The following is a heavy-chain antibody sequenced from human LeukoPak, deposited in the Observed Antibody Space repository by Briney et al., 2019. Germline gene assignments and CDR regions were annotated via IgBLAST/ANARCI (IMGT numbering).Heavy chain of an antibody. J-gene: IGHJ4*02. D-gene: IGHD6-19*01. Sequence: GGSLRLSCAASGFTVSTNYMNWVRQAPGKGLEWVSVIYGGGTTDYADSVKGRFTISRDNSKNTVYLQMNSLRAEDTAVYYCGYGWGYFDYWGQGILVTVSS. V-gene: IGHV3-53*01. CDR1: GFTVSTNY. CDR2: IYGGGTT. CDR3: GYGWGYFDY.